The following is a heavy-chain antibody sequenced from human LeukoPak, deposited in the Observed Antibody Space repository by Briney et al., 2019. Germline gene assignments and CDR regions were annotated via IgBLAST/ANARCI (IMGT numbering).Heavy chain of an antibody. CDR2: IYYSGST. CDR3: ARYCSSTNCYKGGFDP. CDR1: GGSISSGGYY. V-gene: IGHV4-31*03. D-gene: IGHD2-2*02. J-gene: IGHJ5*02. Sequence: SGTLSLTCTVSGGSISSGGYYWSWIRQHPGKGLEWIGYIYYSGSTYSHPSLKSRVTISVDTSKNQFSLNLSSVTAADTAVYYCARYCSSTNCYKGGFDPWGQGTLVTVSS.